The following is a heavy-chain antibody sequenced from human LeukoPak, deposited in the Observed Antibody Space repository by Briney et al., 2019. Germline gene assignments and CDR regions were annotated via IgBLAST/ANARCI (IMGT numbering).Heavy chain of an antibody. D-gene: IGHD3-3*01. CDR2: ISGSGGST. J-gene: IGHJ5*02. Sequence: PGGSLRLSCAASGFIFSSYAMSWVRQAPGKGLEWVSAISGSGGSTYYADSVKGRFTISRDNSKNTLYLQMNSLRAEDTAVYYCAKDAATSTNYDFWSGYFNWFDPWGQGTLVTVSS. V-gene: IGHV3-23*01. CDR1: GFIFSSYA. CDR3: AKDAATSTNYDFWSGYFNWFDP.